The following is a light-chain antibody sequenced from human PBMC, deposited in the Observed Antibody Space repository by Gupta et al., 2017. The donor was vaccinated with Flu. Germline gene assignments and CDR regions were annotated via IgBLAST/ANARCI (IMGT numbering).Light chain of an antibody. Sequence: HSVTTPPPSVAAAPGQKVTISCSGSSSNIGNNNVSWYQQLPGTAPKLLIYDNNQRPSGIPDRFSGSKSGTSATLGITGLQTGDEADYYCAAWDGSLSGVVFGGGTKLTVL. V-gene: IGLV1-51*01. CDR1: SSNIGNNN. CDR2: DNN. CDR3: AAWDGSLSGVV. J-gene: IGLJ2*01.